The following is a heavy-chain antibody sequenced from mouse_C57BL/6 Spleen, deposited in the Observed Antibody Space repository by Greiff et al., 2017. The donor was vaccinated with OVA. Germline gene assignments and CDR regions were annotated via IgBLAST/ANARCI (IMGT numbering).Heavy chain of an antibody. D-gene: IGHD2-2*01. CDR3: AGGLRRNYYAMDY. J-gene: IGHJ4*01. CDR1: GYTFTSYW. Sequence: VQLQQPGAELVMPGASVKLSCKASGYTFTSYWMHWVKQRPGQGLEWIGEIDPSDSYTNYNQKFKGKSTLTVDKSSSTAYMQLSSLTSEDSAVYYCAGGLRRNYYAMDYWGQGTSVTVSS. V-gene: IGHV1-69*01. CDR2: IDPSDSYT.